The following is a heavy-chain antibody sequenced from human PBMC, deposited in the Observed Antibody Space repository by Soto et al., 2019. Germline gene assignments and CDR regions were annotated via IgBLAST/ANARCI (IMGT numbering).Heavy chain of an antibody. CDR2: ISSSSSYI. J-gene: IGHJ4*02. CDR3: ASLQGIAAALDY. V-gene: IGHV3-21*01. CDR1: GFTFSSYS. Sequence: ESGGGLVKPGGSLRLSCAASGFTFSSYSMNWVRQAPGKGLEWVSSISSSSSYIYYADSVKGRFTISRDNAKNSLYLQMNSLRAEDTAVYYCASLQGIAAALDYWGQGTLVTVSS. D-gene: IGHD6-13*01.